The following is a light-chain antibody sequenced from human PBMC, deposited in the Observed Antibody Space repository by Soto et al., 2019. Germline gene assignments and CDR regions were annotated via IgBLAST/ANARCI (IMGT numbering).Light chain of an antibody. J-gene: IGKJ1*01. Sequence: EIVMTQSPATLSVSPGERATLSCRASHSVSSNLAWYQQKPGQAPRLLIYGASTRATGIPARFSGSGSGTEFTLTISSLQSEDFAVYYCQQYNNWPRTTWTFGQGTKVDIK. CDR3: QQYNNWPRTTWT. CDR2: GAS. CDR1: HSVSSN. V-gene: IGKV3-15*01.